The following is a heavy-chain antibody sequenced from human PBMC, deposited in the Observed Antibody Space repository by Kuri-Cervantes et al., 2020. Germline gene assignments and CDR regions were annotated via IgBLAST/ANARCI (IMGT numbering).Heavy chain of an antibody. CDR1: GFTFSSYG. Sequence: GGSLRLSCAASGFTFSSYGMHWVRQAPGKGLEWVAVISYDGSNKYYADSVKGRFTISRDNSKNTLYLQMNSLRAEDTAVNYCAKDLHLAAGFDYWGQGTLVTVSS. V-gene: IGHV3-30*18. CDR2: ISYDGSNK. D-gene: IGHD6-13*01. J-gene: IGHJ4*02. CDR3: AKDLHLAAGFDY.